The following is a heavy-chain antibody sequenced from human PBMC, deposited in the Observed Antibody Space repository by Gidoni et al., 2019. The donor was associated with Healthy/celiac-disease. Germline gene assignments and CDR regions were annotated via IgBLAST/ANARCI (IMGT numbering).Heavy chain of an antibody. V-gene: IGHV4-38-2*02. CDR1: GYSISSGYY. Sequence: QVQLQESGPGLVKPSETLSLTCAVSGYSISSGYYWGWIRQPPGKGLEWIGSIYHSGSTYYNPSLKSRVTISVDTSKNQFSLKLSSVTAADTAVYYCARETATTVTTDDYWGQGTLVTVSS. CDR2: IYHSGST. J-gene: IGHJ4*02. D-gene: IGHD4-17*01. CDR3: ARETATTVTTDDY.